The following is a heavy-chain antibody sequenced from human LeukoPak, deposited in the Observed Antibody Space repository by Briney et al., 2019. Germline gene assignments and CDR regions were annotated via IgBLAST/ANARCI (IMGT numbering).Heavy chain of an antibody. J-gene: IGHJ4*02. CDR1: GFTFSNYA. D-gene: IGHD3-9*01. CDR3: VKWGDYDILTGYYDPDY. V-gene: IGHV3-23*01. CDR2: VSGRDDST. Sequence: PGGSLRLSCAASGFTFSNYAMSWVRQAPGKGLEWVSAVSGRDDSTYYADSVKGRFTISRDTSKNTLNLQMNSLRAEDTAVYYCVKWGDYDILTGYYDPDYWGQGTLVTVSS.